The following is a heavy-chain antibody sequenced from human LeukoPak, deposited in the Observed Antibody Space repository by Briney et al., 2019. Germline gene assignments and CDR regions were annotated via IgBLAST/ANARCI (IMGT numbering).Heavy chain of an antibody. CDR1: GFTFSSYG. CDR2: IPYDGSNK. J-gene: IGHJ4*02. V-gene: IGHV3-30*18. CDR3: AKGSGYFFDY. D-gene: IGHD6-19*01. Sequence: GRSLRLSCAASGFTFSSYGMHWVRQAPGKGLEWVAVIPYDGSNKYYADSVKGRFTISRDNSKNTLYLQMNSLRAEDTAVYYCAKGSGYFFDYWGQGTLVTVSS.